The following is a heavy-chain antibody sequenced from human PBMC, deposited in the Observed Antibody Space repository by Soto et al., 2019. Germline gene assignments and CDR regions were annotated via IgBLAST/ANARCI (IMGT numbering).Heavy chain of an antibody. Sequence: QVQLVQSGAEVKKPGSSVKVSCKASGGTFSSYAISWVRQAPGQGLEWMGGIIPIFGTGNYAQKFQGRVTITADEFTSTAYMELSGLRSEDTVVYYCARHVPAAGYYYGMDVWGKGTTVTVSS. CDR2: IIPIFGTG. CDR3: ARHVPAAGYYYGMDV. CDR1: GGTFSSYA. V-gene: IGHV1-69*12. J-gene: IGHJ6*04. D-gene: IGHD2-2*01.